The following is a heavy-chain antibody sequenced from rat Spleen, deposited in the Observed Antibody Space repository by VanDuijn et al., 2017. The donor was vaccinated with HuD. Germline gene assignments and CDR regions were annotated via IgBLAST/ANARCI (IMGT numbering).Heavy chain of an antibody. CDR1: GFTFSDYT. Sequence: EVQLVESGGDLVQPGRSLKLSCSASGFTFSDYTMAWVRQAPKKGLEWVAAIVDDGSNTFYRDSVKGRFTISRDNAKSTLYLQVDSLRSEDTAIYYCARPTTGIPFNYWGQGVMVTVSS. V-gene: IGHV5-17*01. CDR2: IVDDGSNT. J-gene: IGHJ2*01. CDR3: ARPTTGIPFNY. D-gene: IGHD1-9*01.